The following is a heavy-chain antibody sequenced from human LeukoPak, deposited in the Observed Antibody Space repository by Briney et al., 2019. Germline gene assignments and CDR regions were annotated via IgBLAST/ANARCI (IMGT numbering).Heavy chain of an antibody. J-gene: IGHJ4*02. CDR2: IYSGGST. CDR1: GFTVSSNY. Sequence: GGSLRLSCAASGFTVSSNYMSWVRQAPGKGLEWVSVIYSGGSTYYADSVKGRFTISRGNSKNTLYLQMNSLRAEDTAVYYCARIRRFLEWLYLDYWGQGTLVTVSS. D-gene: IGHD3-3*01. CDR3: ARIRRFLEWLYLDY. V-gene: IGHV3-66*02.